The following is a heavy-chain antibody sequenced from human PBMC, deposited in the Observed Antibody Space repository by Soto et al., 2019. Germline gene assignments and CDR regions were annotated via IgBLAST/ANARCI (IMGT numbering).Heavy chain of an antibody. J-gene: IGHJ3*02. D-gene: IGHD3-22*01. V-gene: IGHV1-18*01. Sequence: ASVKVSCKASGYTFTSYGISWVRQAPGQGLEWMGWISAYNGNTNYAQKLQGRVTMTTDTSTSTAYMELRSLRSDDTAVYYCARDRKVLYDSSGTPDAFDIWGQGTMVTVSS. CDR2: ISAYNGNT. CDR3: ARDRKVLYDSSGTPDAFDI. CDR1: GYTFTSYG.